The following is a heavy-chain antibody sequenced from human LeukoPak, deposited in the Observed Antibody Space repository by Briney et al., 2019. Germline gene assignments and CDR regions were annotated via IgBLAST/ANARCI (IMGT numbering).Heavy chain of an antibody. V-gene: IGHV4-34*01. CDR2: INHSGST. CDR1: GASISSDY. J-gene: IGHJ4*02. D-gene: IGHD6-13*01. CDR3: ARSTGDSSSWYGY. Sequence: SETLSLTCTVSGASISSDYWSWIRQPPGKGLEWIGEINHSGSTNYNPSLKSRVTISVDTSKNQFSLKLSSVTAADTAVYYCARSTGDSSSWYGYWGQGTLVTVSS.